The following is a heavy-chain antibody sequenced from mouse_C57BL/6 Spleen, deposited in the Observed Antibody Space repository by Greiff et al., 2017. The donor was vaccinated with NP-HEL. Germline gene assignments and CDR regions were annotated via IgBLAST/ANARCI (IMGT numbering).Heavy chain of an antibody. D-gene: IGHD1-1*01. Sequence: EGKRKQVGAELVRPGASVKLSCTASGFNIKDDYMHWVKQRPEQGLEWIGWIDPENGDTEYASKFQGKATITADTSSNTAYLQLSSLTSEDTAVYYCTDYYGSSHWYFDVWGTGTTVTVSS. J-gene: IGHJ1*03. CDR3: TDYYGSSHWYFDV. V-gene: IGHV14-4*01. CDR1: GFNIKDDY. CDR2: IDPENGDT.